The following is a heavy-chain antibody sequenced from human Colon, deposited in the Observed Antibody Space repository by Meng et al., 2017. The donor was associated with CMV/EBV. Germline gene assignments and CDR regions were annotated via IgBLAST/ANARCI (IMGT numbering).Heavy chain of an antibody. J-gene: IGHJ4*02. Sequence: ASVKVSCKASGYTFSNYGMSWVRQAPGQGLEWLGWINADNGDTNYAQKVQDRVTMTTDTSTSTAYMELRSLRSDDTAVYYCARVIQSSGVVIRPFNYWGQGTMVTVSS. D-gene: IGHD3-3*01. CDR1: GYTFSNYG. V-gene: IGHV1-18*01. CDR2: INADNGDT. CDR3: ARVIQSSGVVIRPFNY.